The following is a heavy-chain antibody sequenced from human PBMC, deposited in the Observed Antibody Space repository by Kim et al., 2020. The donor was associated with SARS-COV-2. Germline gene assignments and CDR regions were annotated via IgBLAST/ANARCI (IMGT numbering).Heavy chain of an antibody. Sequence: SETLSLTCAVSGGSISSSNWWSWVRQPPGKGLEWIGEIYHSGSTNYNPSLKSRVTISVDKSKNQFSLKLSSVTAADTAVYYCARDRGRGWYSSGWRESYFDYWGQGTLVTVSS. D-gene: IGHD6-19*01. CDR2: IYHSGST. CDR3: ARDRGRGWYSSGWRESYFDY. V-gene: IGHV4-4*02. CDR1: GGSISSSNW. J-gene: IGHJ4*02.